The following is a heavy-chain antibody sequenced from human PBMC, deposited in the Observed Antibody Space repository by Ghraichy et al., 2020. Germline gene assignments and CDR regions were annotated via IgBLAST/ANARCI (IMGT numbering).Heavy chain of an antibody. V-gene: IGHV4-4*02. Sequence: SETLSLTCAVSGGSISSSNWWSWVRQPPGKGLEWIGEIYHSGSTNYNPSLKSRVTISVDKSKNQFSLKLSSVTAADTAVYYCATLIPGSSSPGADYWGQGTLVTVSS. CDR1: GGSISSSNW. D-gene: IGHD6-6*01. CDR3: ATLIPGSSSPGADY. CDR2: IYHSGST. J-gene: IGHJ4*02.